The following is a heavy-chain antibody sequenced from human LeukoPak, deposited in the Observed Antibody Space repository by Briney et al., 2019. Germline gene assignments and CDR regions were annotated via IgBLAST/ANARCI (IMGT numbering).Heavy chain of an antibody. D-gene: IGHD1-7*01. CDR2: IYTSGST. J-gene: IGHJ3*02. Sequence: SQTLSLTCTVSGGSISSGSYYWSWIRQPAGKGLEWIGRIYTSGSTNYNPSLKSRVTISVDTSKNQFSLKLSSVTAADTAVYYCARDSYDYNWNYSAFDIWGQGTMVTVSS. V-gene: IGHV4-61*02. CDR3: ARDSYDYNWNYSAFDI. CDR1: GGSISSGSYY.